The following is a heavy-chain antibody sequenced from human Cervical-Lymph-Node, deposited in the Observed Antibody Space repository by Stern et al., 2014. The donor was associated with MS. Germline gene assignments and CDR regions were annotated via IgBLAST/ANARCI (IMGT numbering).Heavy chain of an antibody. V-gene: IGHV4-59*01. CDR2: IYYSGST. Sequence: QLQLQESGPGLVKPSETLSLTCTVSGGSISSYYWSWIRQPPGKGLEWIGYIYYSGSTNYNPSLKSRVTISVDTSKNQFSLKLSSVTAADTAVYYCARRAVAGRAYYFDYWGQGTLVTVSS. D-gene: IGHD6-19*01. CDR1: GGSISSYY. J-gene: IGHJ4*02. CDR3: ARRAVAGRAYYFDY.